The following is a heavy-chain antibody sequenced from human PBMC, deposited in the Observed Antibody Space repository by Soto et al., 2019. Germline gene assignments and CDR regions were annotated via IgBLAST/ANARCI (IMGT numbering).Heavy chain of an antibody. CDR1: GFTFSSYS. Sequence: EVQLVESGGGLVQPGGSLRLSCAASGFTFSSYSMNWVRQAPGKGLEWVSYISSSSSTIYYADSVKGRFTISRDNAKNSLYLQMNSLRAEDTAVYYCARGYCSGGSCYPAIGYYYYMDVWGKGTTVTVSS. V-gene: IGHV3-48*01. D-gene: IGHD2-15*01. J-gene: IGHJ6*03. CDR2: ISSSSSTI. CDR3: ARGYCSGGSCYPAIGYYYYMDV.